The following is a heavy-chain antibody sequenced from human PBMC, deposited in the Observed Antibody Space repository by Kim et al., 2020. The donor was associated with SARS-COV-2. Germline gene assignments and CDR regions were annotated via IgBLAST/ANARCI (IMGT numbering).Heavy chain of an antibody. Sequence: WGSLRLSCAASGFSFGTYAMSWVRQAPGEGLDWVSTVNSGGGYTYYADSVKGRFAISRDNSKNIVFLQMNSLRAEDTAIYYCVKDKGAVMGHYWGQVTLVTVSS. CDR3: VKDKGAVMGHY. V-gene: IGHV3-23*01. CDR2: VNSGGGYT. CDR1: GFSFGTYA. J-gene: IGHJ4*02. D-gene: IGHD3-16*01.